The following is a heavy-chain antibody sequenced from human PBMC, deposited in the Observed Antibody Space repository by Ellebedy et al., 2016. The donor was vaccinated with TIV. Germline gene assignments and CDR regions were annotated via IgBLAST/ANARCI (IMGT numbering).Heavy chain of an antibody. V-gene: IGHV3-30-3*01. D-gene: IGHD6-19*01. CDR2: ISYDGSNK. Sequence: GESLKISXAASGFTFSSYAMHWVRQAPGKGLEWVAVISYDGSNKYYADSVKGRFTISRDNSKNTLYLQMNSLRAEDTAVYYCAKDLRAASSGWYSWGQGTLVTVSS. CDR1: GFTFSSYA. J-gene: IGHJ5*02. CDR3: AKDLRAASSGWYS.